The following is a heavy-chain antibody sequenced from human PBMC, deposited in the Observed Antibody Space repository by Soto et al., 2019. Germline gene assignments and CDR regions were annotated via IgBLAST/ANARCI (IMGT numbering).Heavy chain of an antibody. CDR2: IYYTGST. V-gene: IGHV4-59*11. D-gene: IGHD7-27*01. CDR1: GGPINNHY. CDR3: ARANWYSEY. Sequence: QVHLQESGPGLVKPSETLSLTCTVAGGPINNHYWSWIRQPPEKGLEWIGYIYYTGSTNYKPSIKSRVTMSVDTSKNQFSLNLTSLTAADTAIYYCARANWYSEYWGQGTLVTVSS. J-gene: IGHJ4*02.